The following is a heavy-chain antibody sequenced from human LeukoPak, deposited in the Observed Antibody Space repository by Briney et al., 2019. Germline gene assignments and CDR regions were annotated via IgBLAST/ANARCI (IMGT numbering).Heavy chain of an antibody. CDR1: GFTFSSYG. J-gene: IGHJ6*02. V-gene: IGHV3-33*01. CDR3: ARGQPPSYYDMDV. Sequence: GRSLRLSCAASGFTFSSYGMHWVRQAPGKGLEWVAVIWSDGSSKHYADSVKGRFTISRDNSKSTLYLQMNSLRAEDTALYYCARGQPPSYYDMDVWGQGTTVTVSS. CDR2: IWSDGSSK. D-gene: IGHD6-13*01.